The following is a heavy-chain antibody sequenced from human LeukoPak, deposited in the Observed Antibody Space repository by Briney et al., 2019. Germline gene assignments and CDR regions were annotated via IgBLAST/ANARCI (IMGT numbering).Heavy chain of an antibody. CDR1: GYTFTSYG. V-gene: IGHV1-18*01. CDR2: ISAYNGNT. D-gene: IGHD6-19*01. CDR3: ARAGGGSSGWYSRGAFDI. J-gene: IGHJ3*02. Sequence: ASVKVSCKASGYTFTSYGISWVRQAPGQGLEWMGWISAYNGNTNYAQKLQGRVTMTTDTSTSTAYMELRSLRSDDTAVYYCARAGGGSSGWYSRGAFDIWGQGTMVTVSS.